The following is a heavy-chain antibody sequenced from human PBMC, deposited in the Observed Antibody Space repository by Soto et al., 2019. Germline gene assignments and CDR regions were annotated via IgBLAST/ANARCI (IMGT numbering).Heavy chain of an antibody. J-gene: IGHJ4*02. CDR2: ISGSGGNT. V-gene: IGHV3-23*01. D-gene: IGHD6-13*01. CDR1: GLTFSSYA. CDR3: SVTVSSSWYFDY. Sequence: PGGSLRLSCAASGLTFSSYAMSWVRQAPGKGLEWVSAISGSGGNTYYADSVKGRFTISRDNSKNTLYLQMNSLRAEDTAVYYCSVTVSSSWYFDYWGQGTLVTVSS.